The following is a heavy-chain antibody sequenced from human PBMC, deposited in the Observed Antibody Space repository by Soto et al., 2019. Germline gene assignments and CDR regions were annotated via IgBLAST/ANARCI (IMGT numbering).Heavy chain of an antibody. J-gene: IGHJ3*02. CDR2: IYYSGST. V-gene: IGHV4-39*01. Sequence: PSETLSLTCTVPGGSISSSSYYWGWIRQHPGKGLEWIGSIYYSGSTYYNPSLRSRVTISVDTSKNQFSLKLSSVTAAATAVYYCARIFRYSYGYLDAIDIWGQGTMLTVSS. CDR3: ARIFRYSYGYLDAIDI. D-gene: IGHD5-18*01. CDR1: GGSISSSSYY.